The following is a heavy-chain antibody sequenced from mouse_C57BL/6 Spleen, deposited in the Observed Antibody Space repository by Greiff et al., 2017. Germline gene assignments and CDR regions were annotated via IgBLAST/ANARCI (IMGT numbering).Heavy chain of an antibody. D-gene: IGHD2-5*01. Sequence: QVQLQQSGAELVKPGASVKISCKASGYAFSSYWMNWVKQRPGKGLEWIGQIYPGDGDTNYNGKFKGKDTLTADKSSSTAYMQLSSLTSEDSAVYFCARDYSNYYFDYWGQGTTLTVSS. CDR1: GYAFSSYW. V-gene: IGHV1-80*01. CDR3: ARDYSNYYFDY. CDR2: IYPGDGDT. J-gene: IGHJ2*01.